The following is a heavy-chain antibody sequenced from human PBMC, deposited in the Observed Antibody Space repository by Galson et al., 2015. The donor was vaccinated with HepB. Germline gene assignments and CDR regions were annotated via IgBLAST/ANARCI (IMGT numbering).Heavy chain of an antibody. Sequence: SVKVSCKASGGTFSSYAISWVRQAPGQGLEWMGGIIPIFGTANYAQKFQGRVTITADESTSTAYMELSSLRSEDTAVYYCARDCTNGVCPVFWGQGTLVTVSS. CDR1: GGTFSSYA. V-gene: IGHV1-69*13. D-gene: IGHD2-8*01. J-gene: IGHJ4*02. CDR3: ARDCTNGVCPVF. CDR2: IIPIFGTA.